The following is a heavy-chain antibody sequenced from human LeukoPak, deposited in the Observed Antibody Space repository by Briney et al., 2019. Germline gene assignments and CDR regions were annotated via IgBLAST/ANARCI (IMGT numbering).Heavy chain of an antibody. CDR3: PKGPKGMIVAVTTYDY. V-gene: IGHV3-74*01. Sequence: PGGSLRLSCAASGFSFSGYWMYWVRQAPGKGLVWVSGVKSDASSTYYADSVKGRFTISRDNSKNTLYLQMNNLRAEDTAVYYCPKGPKGMIVAVTTYDYWGQGTLVTVSS. CDR2: VKSDASST. D-gene: IGHD3-22*01. CDR1: GFSFSGYW. J-gene: IGHJ4*02.